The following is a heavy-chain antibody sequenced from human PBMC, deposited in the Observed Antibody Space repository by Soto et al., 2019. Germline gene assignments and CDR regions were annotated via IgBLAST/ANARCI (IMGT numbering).Heavy chain of an antibody. CDR3: GRVSGSGYYSWGY. Sequence: QVQLVQSGAEVKKPGASVKVSCKASGYTFINYGISWVRQAPGQGLEWMGWISTYNGNTNYAQKLQGRVTMTTDTSTSTDYMESRSLSSADTAVYYCGRVSGSGYYSWGYWGQGTLVTVSS. D-gene: IGHD5-12*01. V-gene: IGHV1-18*01. CDR1: GYTFINYG. J-gene: IGHJ4*02. CDR2: ISTYNGNT.